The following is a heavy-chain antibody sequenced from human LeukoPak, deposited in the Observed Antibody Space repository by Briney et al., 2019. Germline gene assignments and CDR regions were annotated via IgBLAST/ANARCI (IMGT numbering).Heavy chain of an antibody. CDR1: GGSISSYY. Sequence: KSSETLSLTCTVSGGSISSYYWSWIRQPPGKGLEWIGYIYYSGSTNYNPSLKSRVTISVDTSKNQFSLKLSSVTAADTAVYYCARVGGSSSSWGQGTLVTVSS. D-gene: IGHD6-6*01. CDR3: ARVGGSSSS. V-gene: IGHV4-59*01. CDR2: IYYSGST. J-gene: IGHJ5*02.